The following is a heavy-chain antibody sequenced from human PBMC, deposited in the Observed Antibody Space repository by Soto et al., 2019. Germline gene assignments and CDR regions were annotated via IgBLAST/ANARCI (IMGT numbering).Heavy chain of an antibody. V-gene: IGHV3-15*01. CDR1: GFTLSNVW. CDR2: IKSEIEGGTT. J-gene: IGHJ4*02. CDR3: STDASTGLDN. Sequence: GSLRLSCAASGFTLSNVWMTWVRRAPGKGLEWVGRIKSEIEGGTTDYAAPVKGRFTISRDDSRNTLYLQMNSLKTEDTAVYYCSTDASTGLDNWGQGTQVTVSS. D-gene: IGHD3-16*01.